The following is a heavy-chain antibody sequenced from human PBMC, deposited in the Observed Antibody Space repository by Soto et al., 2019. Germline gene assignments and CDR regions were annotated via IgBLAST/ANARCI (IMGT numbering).Heavy chain of an antibody. J-gene: IGHJ4*02. CDR2: ISSSSSTI. Sequence: EVQLVESGGGLVQPGGSLRLSCAASGFTFSSYSMNWVRQAPGKGLEWVSYISSSSSTIYYADSVKGRFTISRDNAKNSRYLQTNSLRDEDTAVYYCARVGGYSYGTGGYWGQGTLVTVSS. CDR3: ARVGGYSYGTGGY. CDR1: GFTFSSYS. D-gene: IGHD5-18*01. V-gene: IGHV3-48*02.